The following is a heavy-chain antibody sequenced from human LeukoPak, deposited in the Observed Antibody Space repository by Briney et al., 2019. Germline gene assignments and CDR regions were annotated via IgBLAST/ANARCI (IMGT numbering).Heavy chain of an antibody. CDR3: ATTTSGGDALDI. J-gene: IGHJ3*02. D-gene: IGHD1-26*01. CDR1: CGSITHYY. Sequence: SETLSLTCSVCCGSITHYYWTWIRQPPGKTLERIGYSYYSGSTKYNPSLKSRVTISVDTSNNQFSLNLRSVTAADTAVYYCATTTSGGDALDIWGPWTMVTVSS. V-gene: IGHV4-59*01. CDR2: SYYSGST.